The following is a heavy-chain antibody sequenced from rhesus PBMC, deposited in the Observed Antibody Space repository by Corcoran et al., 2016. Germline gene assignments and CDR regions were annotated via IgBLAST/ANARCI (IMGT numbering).Heavy chain of an antibody. V-gene: IGHV4-99*01. CDR2: ISGSSGST. Sequence: QVQLQESGPGLVKPSETLSLTCAVSGYSISSGYYWGWIRQPPGKGLEYIGYISGSSGSTYYNPSLKSRVIISKDTSKNQFSLKLSSVTAADTAVYYCASPFTAAGGYWGQGVLVTVSS. J-gene: IGHJ4*01. CDR3: ASPFTAAGGY. D-gene: IGHD6-25*01. CDR1: GYSISSGYY.